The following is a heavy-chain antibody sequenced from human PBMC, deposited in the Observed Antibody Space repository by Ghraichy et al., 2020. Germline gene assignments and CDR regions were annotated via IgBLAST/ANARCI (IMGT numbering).Heavy chain of an antibody. Sequence: SETLSLTCAVYGGSFSDYYWTWIRQPPGKGLEWIGEINHSGSTNYNPSIKSRVTISVDTSKNKFFLKLSSVTAADTAVYYCARGQKGYCSGGTCPEYYYYYYMDVWGKGTTVTVSS. CDR2: INHSGST. CDR1: GGSFSDYY. V-gene: IGHV4-34*01. D-gene: IGHD2-15*01. CDR3: ARGQKGYCSGGTCPEYYYYYYMDV. J-gene: IGHJ6*03.